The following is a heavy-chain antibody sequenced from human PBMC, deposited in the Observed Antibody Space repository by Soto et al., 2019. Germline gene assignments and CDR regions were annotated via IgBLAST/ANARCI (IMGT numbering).Heavy chain of an antibody. V-gene: IGHV4-30-4*08. Sequence: SETLSLTCTVSGGSISSSSYYWGWIRQPQGKGLEWIGYIYYSGSTYYNPSLKSRVTISVDTSKNQFSLKLSSVTAADTAVYYCASSGYCINGVCYTLSVPSGPTTLVSVS. CDR3: ASSGYCINGVCYTLSVP. CDR1: GGSISSSSYY. CDR2: IYYSGST. J-gene: IGHJ5*02. D-gene: IGHD2-8*01.